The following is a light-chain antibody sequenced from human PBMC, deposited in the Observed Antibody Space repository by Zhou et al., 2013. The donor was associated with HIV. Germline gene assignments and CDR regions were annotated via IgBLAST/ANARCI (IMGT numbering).Light chain of an antibody. J-gene: IGKJ4*01. V-gene: IGKV3-20*01. CDR2: GAS. CDR3: QQYVSLPLT. CDR1: HTISANY. Sequence: EIVLTQSPGTLSLSPGEGATLSCRASHTISANYVAWYQQKPGQAPRLLVYGASTRATGIPDRFTGSGSGTDFTLTINRLEPEDFAVYYCQQYVSLPLTFGGGTKVEIK.